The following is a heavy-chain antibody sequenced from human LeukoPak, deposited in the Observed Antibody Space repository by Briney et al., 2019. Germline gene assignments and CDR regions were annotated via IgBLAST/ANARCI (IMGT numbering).Heavy chain of an antibody. CDR1: GYTFSTSA. Sequence: GASVKVSCKAFGYTFSTSAMHWVRQAPGQSLEWMGWINIFNGNTKYSQKFQGRVTITRDTSASTAYMELSSLRSEDTAVYYCARTPRNYHDNSGEDYWGQGTLVTVSS. V-gene: IGHV1-3*04. CDR3: ARTPRNYHDNSGEDY. D-gene: IGHD3-22*01. J-gene: IGHJ4*02. CDR2: INIFNGNT.